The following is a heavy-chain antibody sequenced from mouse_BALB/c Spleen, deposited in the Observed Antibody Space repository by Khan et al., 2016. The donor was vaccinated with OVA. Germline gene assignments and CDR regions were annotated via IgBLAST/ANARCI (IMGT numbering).Heavy chain of an antibody. D-gene: IGHD2-4*01. CDR3: ARDYDDDGYYTMDY. CDR2: ISDGGNYT. CDR1: GFTFSDYY. J-gene: IGHJ4*01. Sequence: EVELVESGGGLVNPGGSLKLSCAASGFTFSDYYMYWVRQTPEKRLEWVATISDGGNYTYYPDDLKGRFTISRDHAKNSLYLQMSRLKSEDTAMYYCARDYDDDGYYTMDYWGQGTSVTVSS. V-gene: IGHV5-4*02.